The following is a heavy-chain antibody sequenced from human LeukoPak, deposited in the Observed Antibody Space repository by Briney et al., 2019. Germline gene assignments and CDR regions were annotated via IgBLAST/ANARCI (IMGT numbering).Heavy chain of an antibody. CDR1: GFTLNNYPA. D-gene: IGHD6-19*01. Sequence: GGSLRLSCIASGFTLNNYPAMHWVRQAPGKGLEWVAALSADGNSNFYADSVEGRFTISRDISKNALYLEMNNLRPEDTAVYYCARGTYSSGRCDVFDIWGQGTMVSVSS. J-gene: IGHJ3*02. V-gene: IGHV3-30*04. CDR3: ARGTYSSGRCDVFDI. CDR2: LSADGNSN.